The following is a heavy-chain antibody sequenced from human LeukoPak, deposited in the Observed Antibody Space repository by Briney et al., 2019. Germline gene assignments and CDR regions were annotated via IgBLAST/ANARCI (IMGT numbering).Heavy chain of an antibody. D-gene: IGHD2-21*02. CDR1: AFTISDYY. V-gene: IGHV3-11*06. Sequence: GGSLRLSCAASAFTISDYYMSWIRQAPGKGLEWASYISSSSSYTNYADSAKARFTISRDNAKNSLYLQMNSLRAEDTAVYYCARVPSSISSTAIIFYYFDYWGQGTLVTVSS. CDR2: ISSSSSYT. CDR3: ARVPSSISSTAIIFYYFDY. J-gene: IGHJ4*02.